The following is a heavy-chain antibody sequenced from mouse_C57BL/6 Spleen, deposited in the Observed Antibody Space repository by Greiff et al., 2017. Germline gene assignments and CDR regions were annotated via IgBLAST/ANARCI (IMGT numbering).Heavy chain of an antibody. CDR2: IDPSDSET. Sequence: VQLQQPGAELVRPGSSVKLSCKASGYTFTSYWMHWVKQRPIQGLEWIGNIDPSDSETHYNQKFKDKATLTVDKSSSTAYMQLSSLTSEDSAVYYCAKFTTVVERYFDVWGTGTTVTVSS. V-gene: IGHV1-52*01. CDR1: GYTFTSYW. J-gene: IGHJ1*03. D-gene: IGHD1-1*01. CDR3: AKFTTVVERYFDV.